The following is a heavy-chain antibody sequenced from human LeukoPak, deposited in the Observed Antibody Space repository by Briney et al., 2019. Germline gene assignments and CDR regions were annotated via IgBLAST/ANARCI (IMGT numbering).Heavy chain of an antibody. CDR3: ARANSGWYWFDP. D-gene: IGHD6-19*01. CDR1: GFTLSTYW. CDR2: IKQDGSEK. J-gene: IGHJ5*02. Sequence: GGSLRLSCAASGFTLSTYWMNWVRQAPGKGLEWVAIIKQDGSEKYYVDSVKGRFTISRDNAKNSLYLQMNSLRAEDTALYYCARANSGWYWFDPWGQGTLVTVSS. V-gene: IGHV3-7*03.